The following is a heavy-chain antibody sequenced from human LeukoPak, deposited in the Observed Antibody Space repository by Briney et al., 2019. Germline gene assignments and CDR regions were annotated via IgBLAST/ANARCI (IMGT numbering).Heavy chain of an antibody. CDR2: ISSSSSYI. Sequence: GGSLRLSCAASGFTFSSYSMNWVRQAPGKGLEWVSSISSSSSYIYYADSVKGRFTISRDNSKNTLYLQMNSLRAEDTAVYYCARDSKEYYYYYYGMDVWGQGTTVTVSS. V-gene: IGHV3-21*01. D-gene: IGHD2/OR15-2a*01. CDR3: ARDSKEYYYYYYGMDV. J-gene: IGHJ6*02. CDR1: GFTFSSYS.